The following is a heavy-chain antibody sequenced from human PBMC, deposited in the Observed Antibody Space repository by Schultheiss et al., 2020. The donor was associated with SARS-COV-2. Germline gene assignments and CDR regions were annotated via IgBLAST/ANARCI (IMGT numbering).Heavy chain of an antibody. D-gene: IGHD6-13*01. Sequence: GESLKISCAASGFTFSSYAMHWVRQAPGKGLEWVAVISYDGSNKYYADSVKGRFTISRDNSKNTLYLQMNSLRAEDTAVYYCARVAAAGPSYGMDVWGQGTTVTVSS. CDR1: GFTFSSYA. V-gene: IGHV3-30-3*01. J-gene: IGHJ6*02. CDR3: ARVAAAGPSYGMDV. CDR2: ISYDGSNK.